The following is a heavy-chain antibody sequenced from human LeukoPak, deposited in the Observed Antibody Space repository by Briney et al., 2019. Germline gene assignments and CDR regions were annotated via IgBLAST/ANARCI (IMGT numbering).Heavy chain of an antibody. CDR2: FLPIFKTA. CDR1: GGAFSSYA. J-gene: IGHJ6*03. D-gene: IGHD5-18*01. V-gene: IGHV1-69*13. CDR3: ANGMFRYSYGWYYMDV. Sequence: EASVKVSCKASGGAFSSYAFSWVRQAPGQGLEWVGGFLPIFKTAKYAQRFQGRVTITADEATSTAYMELSNLRSEDSAVYYCANGMFRYSYGWYYMDVWGKGTTVTISS.